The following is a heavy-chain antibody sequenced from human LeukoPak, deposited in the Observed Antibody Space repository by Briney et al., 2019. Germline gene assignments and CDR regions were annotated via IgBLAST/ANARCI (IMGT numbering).Heavy chain of an antibody. D-gene: IGHD3-10*01. CDR3: AKYPRDGSGSFDY. J-gene: IGHJ4*02. CDR2: ISGSGGST. V-gene: IGHV3-23*01. CDR1: GFTFSSYA. Sequence: GGSLRLSCAASGFTFSSYAMSWVRQAPGKGLEWVSAISGSGGSTYYADSVKGRLTISRDNSKNTLYLQMNSLRAEDTAVYYCAKYPRDGSGSFDYWGQGTLVTVSS.